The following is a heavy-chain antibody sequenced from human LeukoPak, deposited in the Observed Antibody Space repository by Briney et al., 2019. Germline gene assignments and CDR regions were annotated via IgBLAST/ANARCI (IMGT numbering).Heavy chain of an antibody. CDR2: ISSSGSTI. Sequence: PGRSLRLSCAASGFTFSSYSMNWVRQAPGKGLEWVSYISSSGSTIYYADSVKGRFTISRDNAKNSLYLQMNSLRAEDTAVYYCARDYYDSSGYYYFDYWGQGTLVTVSS. V-gene: IGHV3-48*04. CDR3: ARDYYDSSGYYYFDY. J-gene: IGHJ4*02. CDR1: GFTFSSYS. D-gene: IGHD3-22*01.